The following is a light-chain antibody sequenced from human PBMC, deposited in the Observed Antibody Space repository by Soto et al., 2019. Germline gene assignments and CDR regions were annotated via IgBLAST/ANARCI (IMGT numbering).Light chain of an antibody. CDR2: GAS. V-gene: IGKV3-15*01. J-gene: IGKJ4*01. CDR1: QSVGSN. CDR3: QQYSNWPLLS. Sequence: EVVLTQSPATLSVSPGAGATLSCMASQSVGSNLAWYQQKPGQTPRVLIYGASTRAIGIPARFSGSGFGTEFTLTISSLQSEDFVVYYCQQYSNWPLLSFGGGAKVDIK.